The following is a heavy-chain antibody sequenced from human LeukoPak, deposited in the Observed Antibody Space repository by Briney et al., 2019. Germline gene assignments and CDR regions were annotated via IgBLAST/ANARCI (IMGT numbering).Heavy chain of an antibody. J-gene: IGHJ6*02. CDR3: ARPLYSYGPYYYGMDV. Sequence: AGGSLRLSCAASGFTFDSYAMTWVRQAPGKGLEWVSTITGSGTNMFYADFVKGRFTISRDYSKNSLYLQMNSLRAEDAAVYYCARPLYSYGPYYYGMDVWGQGTTVTVSS. V-gene: IGHV3-23*01. CDR1: GFTFDSYA. D-gene: IGHD5-18*01. CDR2: ITGSGTNM.